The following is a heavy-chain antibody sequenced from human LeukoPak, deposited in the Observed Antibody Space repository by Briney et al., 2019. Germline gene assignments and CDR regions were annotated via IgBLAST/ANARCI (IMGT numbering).Heavy chain of an antibody. Sequence: SETLSLTCTVSGGSISSYYWSWIRQPPGKGLEWIGYIYYSGSTNYNPSLKSRVTISVDTSKNQFSLKLSSVTAADTAVYYCAREKSSGWHDDAFDIWGQGTMVTVSS. V-gene: IGHV4-59*01. J-gene: IGHJ3*02. D-gene: IGHD6-19*01. CDR2: IYYSGST. CDR1: GGSISSYY. CDR3: AREKSSGWHDDAFDI.